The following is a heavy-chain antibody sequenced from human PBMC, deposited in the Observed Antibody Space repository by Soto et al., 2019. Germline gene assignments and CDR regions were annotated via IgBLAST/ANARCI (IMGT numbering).Heavy chain of an antibody. Sequence: EVQLVESGGGLVKPGGSLRLSCAASGFTFSSYSFNWVRQAPGKGLEWGSIITPTSTFISYADSVRGRFTVSRDNAKNSLYLQMDSLGAGDTAVYYCARARGNDWDEDYWGQGTLVTVSS. J-gene: IGHJ4*02. CDR3: ARARGNDWDEDY. D-gene: IGHD1-1*01. CDR1: GFTFSSYS. CDR2: ITPTSTFI. V-gene: IGHV3-21*06.